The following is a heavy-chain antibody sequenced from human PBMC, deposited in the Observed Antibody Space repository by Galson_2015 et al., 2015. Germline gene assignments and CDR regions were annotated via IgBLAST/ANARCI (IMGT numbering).Heavy chain of an antibody. J-gene: IGHJ4*02. V-gene: IGHV3-23*01. CDR1: GFTFNTYA. CDR2: ITGSGGST. CDR3: AKGRQVSTVTTQGIFDY. D-gene: IGHD4-17*01. Sequence: SLRLSCAGSGFTFNTYAMNWVRQAPGKGLEWVSGITGSGGSTYYADSVKGRFTISRDNSKNTLYLQMNSLRAEDTAIYYCAKGRQVSTVTTQGIFDYWGQGTLVTVSS.